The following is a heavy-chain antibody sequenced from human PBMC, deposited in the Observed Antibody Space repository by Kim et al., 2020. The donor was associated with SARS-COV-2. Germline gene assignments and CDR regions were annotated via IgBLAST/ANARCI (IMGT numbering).Heavy chain of an antibody. J-gene: IGHJ3*02. CDR3: VRDRMRGAFDI. V-gene: IGHV3-48*02. D-gene: IGHD2-8*01. Sequence: GGSLRLSCATSGFSFSAYDMNWVRQAPGKGLEWLSFITKRSDNIFYADSVKGRFTISRDNAKNSLYLQMNSLRDEDTAVYFCVRDRMRGAFDIWGQGTMVTVSS. CDR1: GFSFSAYD. CDR2: ITKRSDNI.